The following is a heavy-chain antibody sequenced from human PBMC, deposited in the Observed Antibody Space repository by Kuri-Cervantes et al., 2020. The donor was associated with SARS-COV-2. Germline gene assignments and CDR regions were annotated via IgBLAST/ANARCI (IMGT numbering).Heavy chain of an antibody. D-gene: IGHD6-19*01. CDR2: MSSDGISK. Sequence: GGSLRLSCEASGFTFSAYAMQWVRHVPGKGLQWLAVMSSDGISKYYADSVKGRFTISRDNSKNTLYLQMNSLRAEDTAVYYCAREAAVAGSRSFDYWGQGTLVTVSS. J-gene: IGHJ4*02. CDR1: GFTFSAYA. CDR3: AREAAVAGSRSFDY. V-gene: IGHV3-30*16.